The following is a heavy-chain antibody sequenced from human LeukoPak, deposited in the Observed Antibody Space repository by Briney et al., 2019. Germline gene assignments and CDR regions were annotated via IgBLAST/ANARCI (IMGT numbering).Heavy chain of an antibody. CDR3: ASMIAKPYYYYYMDV. D-gene: IGHD3-16*01. V-gene: IGHV4-34*01. J-gene: IGHJ6*03. CDR1: GGSFSGYY. Sequence: SETLSLTCAVYGGSFSGYYWSWIRQPPGKGLEWIGEINHSGSTNYNPSLKSRVTISVDTSKNQFSLKLSSVTAADTAVYYCASMIAKPYYYYYMDVWGKGTTVTVSS. CDR2: INHSGST.